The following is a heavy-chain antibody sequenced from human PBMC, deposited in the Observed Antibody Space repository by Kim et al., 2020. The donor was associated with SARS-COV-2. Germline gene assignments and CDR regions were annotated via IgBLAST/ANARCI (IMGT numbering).Heavy chain of an antibody. V-gene: IGHV4-59*08. J-gene: IGHJ3*02. D-gene: IGHD2-2*01. Sequence: SETLSLTCTVSGGSISSYYWSWIRQPPGKGLEWIGYIYYSGSTNYNPSLKSRVTISVDTSKNQFSLKLSSVTAADTAVYYCARRGLGYCSSTSCFEAFDIWGQVTMVTVSS. CDR3: ARRGLGYCSSTSCFEAFDI. CDR1: GGSISSYY. CDR2: IYYSGST.